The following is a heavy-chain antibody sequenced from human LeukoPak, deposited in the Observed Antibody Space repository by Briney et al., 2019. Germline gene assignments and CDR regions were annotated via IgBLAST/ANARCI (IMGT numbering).Heavy chain of an antibody. CDR1: GGSVSSSSYH. CDR3: ARRAGGWFDY. CDR2: IYYSGST. V-gene: IGHV4-39*01. J-gene: IGHJ4*02. D-gene: IGHD2-15*01. Sequence: PSETLSVTCTVSGGSVSSSSYHWDWIRQPPGKGLEWIGSIYYSGSTYYNPSLKNRVTISVDTSKNQFSLKLSSVSAADTAVYYCARRAGGWFDYWGQGTLVTVSS.